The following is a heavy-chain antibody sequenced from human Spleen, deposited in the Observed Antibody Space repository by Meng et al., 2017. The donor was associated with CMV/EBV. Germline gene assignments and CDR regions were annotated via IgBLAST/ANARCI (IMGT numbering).Heavy chain of an antibody. CDR1: GGFVSSDTCH. V-gene: IGHV4-61*01. J-gene: IGHJ5*02. Sequence: SVSGGFVSSDTCHWSVIRQPPGKSLEWIGHTYSGQSNAYNPSLKSRVTISLDTSKNQFSLKLDSVTAADTAVYCYATFIVGNGGRGSWGQGTLVTVSS. D-gene: IGHD1-26*01. CDR3: ATFIVGNGGRGS. CDR2: TYSGQSN.